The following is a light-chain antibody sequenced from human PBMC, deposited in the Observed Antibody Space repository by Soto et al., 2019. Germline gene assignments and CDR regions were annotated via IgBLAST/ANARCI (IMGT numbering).Light chain of an antibody. CDR3: SSYTSSSTLEV. V-gene: IGLV2-14*01. J-gene: IGLJ1*01. Sequence: QSALTQPASVSGSPGQSITISCTGTSRDVGGYNYVSWYQQHPGKAPKLMIYDVSNRPSGVSNRFSGSKSGNTASLTISGLQAEDEADYYCSSYTSSSTLEVFGTGTKVTVL. CDR1: SRDVGGYNY. CDR2: DVS.